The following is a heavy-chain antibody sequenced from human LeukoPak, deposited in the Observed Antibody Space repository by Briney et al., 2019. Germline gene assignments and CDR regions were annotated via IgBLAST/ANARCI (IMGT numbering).Heavy chain of an antibody. Sequence: QSGGSLRLSCAASGFTFGSYEMNWVRQAPGKGLEWVAYISSSGSTVYYADSVKGRFTISRDNAKNSLNLQMNSLRAEDTAVYYCARELSWYGDSYFDYWGQGTLVTVSS. V-gene: IGHV3-48*03. J-gene: IGHJ4*02. CDR2: ISSSGSTV. CDR3: ARELSWYGDSYFDY. D-gene: IGHD4-17*01. CDR1: GFTFGSYE.